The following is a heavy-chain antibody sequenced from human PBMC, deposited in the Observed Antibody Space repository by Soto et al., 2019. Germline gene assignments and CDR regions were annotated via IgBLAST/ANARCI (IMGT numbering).Heavy chain of an antibody. D-gene: IGHD2-21*02. CDR1: GYTFTSYY. V-gene: IGHV1-46*01. CDR3: ASKVVTAMSTRDYYYGMDV. Sequence: ASVKVSCKASGYTFTSYYMHWVRQAPGQGLEWMGIINPSGGSTSYAQKFQGRVTMTRDTSTSTVYMEPSSLRSEDTAVYYCASKVVTAMSTRDYYYGMDVWGQGTTVTVSS. J-gene: IGHJ6*02. CDR2: INPSGGST.